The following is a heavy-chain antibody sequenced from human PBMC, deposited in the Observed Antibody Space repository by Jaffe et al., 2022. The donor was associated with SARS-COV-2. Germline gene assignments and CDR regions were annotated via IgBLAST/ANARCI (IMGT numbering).Heavy chain of an antibody. CDR1: GFTFSDYY. Sequence: QVQLVESGGGLVKPGGSLRLSCAASGFTFSDYYMSWIRQAPGKGLEWVSYISSSSSYTNYADSVKGRFTISRDNAKNSLYLQMNSLRAEDTAVYYCARVDTAMAGIDYWGQGTLVTVSS. D-gene: IGHD5-18*01. CDR3: ARVDTAMAGIDY. V-gene: IGHV3-11*06. CDR2: ISSSSSYT. J-gene: IGHJ4*02.